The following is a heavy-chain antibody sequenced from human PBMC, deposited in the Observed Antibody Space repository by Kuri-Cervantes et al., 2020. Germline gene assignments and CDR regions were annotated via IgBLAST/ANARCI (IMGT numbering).Heavy chain of an antibody. V-gene: IGHV3-30*03. CDR2: ISYDGSNK. J-gene: IGHJ4*02. CDR3: ASHNNEYKYALGH. Sequence: GESLKISCAASGFTFSSYGMHWVRQAPGKGLEWVAVISYDGSNKYYADSVKGRFTISRDNSKNTLYLQMNSLRAEDTALYYCASHNNEYKYALGHWGQGTQVTVSS. CDR1: GFTFSSYG. D-gene: IGHD2-8*01.